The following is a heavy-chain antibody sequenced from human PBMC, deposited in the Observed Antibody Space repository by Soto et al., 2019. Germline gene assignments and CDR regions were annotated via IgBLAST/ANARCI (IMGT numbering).Heavy chain of an antibody. CDR3: ARVYHYCDSSGYYPRGLYYYYGMDV. CDR2: IDWDDDK. D-gene: IGHD3-22*01. V-gene: IGHV2-70*01. Sequence: SGPTLVNPTQALTLTCTFSGFSLSTSGMCVSWIRQPPGKALEWLALIDWDDDKYYSTSLKTRLTISKDTSKNQVVLTMTNMDPVDTATYYCARVYHYCDSSGYYPRGLYYYYGMDVWGQGTTVTVSS. CDR1: GFSLSTSGMC. J-gene: IGHJ6*02.